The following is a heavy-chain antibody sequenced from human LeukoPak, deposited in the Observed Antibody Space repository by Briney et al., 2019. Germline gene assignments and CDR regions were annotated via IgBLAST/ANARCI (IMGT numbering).Heavy chain of an antibody. CDR1: GFTFSNAW. CDR3: TTDYGSSISSYYYYGMDV. J-gene: IGHJ6*02. D-gene: IGHD2-21*01. V-gene: IGHV3-15*07. CDR2: IKSKAYGGTI. Sequence: GGSLRLSCAASGFTFSNAWMNWVRQAPGKGLEWVGRIKSKAYGGTIDYAAPVKGRYTISRDDSKNTLYLQMNSLKTEDTAVYYCTTDYGSSISSYYYYGMDVWGQGTTVTVSS.